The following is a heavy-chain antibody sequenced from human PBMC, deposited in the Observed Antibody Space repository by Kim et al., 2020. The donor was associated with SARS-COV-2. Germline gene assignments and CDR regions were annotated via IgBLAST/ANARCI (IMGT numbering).Heavy chain of an antibody. V-gene: IGHV3-30*02. Sequence: VKGRFTISRDKSKNTLYLQMNSLRADDTAVYYCAKVLRYSSSWGTGALDYWGQGTLVTVS. D-gene: IGHD6-13*01. J-gene: IGHJ4*02. CDR3: AKVLRYSSSWGTGALDY.